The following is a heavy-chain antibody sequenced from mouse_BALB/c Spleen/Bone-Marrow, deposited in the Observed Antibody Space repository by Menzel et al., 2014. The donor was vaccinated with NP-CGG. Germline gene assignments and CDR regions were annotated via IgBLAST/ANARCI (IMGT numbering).Heavy chain of an antibody. V-gene: IGHV1-14*01. J-gene: IGHJ2*01. CDR3: ARGGGHYFDY. CDR1: GYPFTRYI. CDR2: INPYNDGT. Sequence: CNASGYPFTRYILHWVSQQPGQGLEWIGYINPYNDGTKYNEKFKGKATVTSGKFSSATYMELSSLTSEDSAVYYGARGGGHYFDYWGQGTTLTVSS.